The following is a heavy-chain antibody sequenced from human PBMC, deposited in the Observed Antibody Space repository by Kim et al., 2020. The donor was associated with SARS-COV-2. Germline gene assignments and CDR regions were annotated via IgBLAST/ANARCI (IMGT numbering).Heavy chain of an antibody. Sequence: LKSRVTISVDTSKNQFSLKLSSVTAADTAVYYCARGRRYYYDSSGYYPDYWGQGTLVTVSS. D-gene: IGHD3-22*01. V-gene: IGHV4-34*01. J-gene: IGHJ4*02. CDR3: ARGRRYYYDSSGYYPDY.